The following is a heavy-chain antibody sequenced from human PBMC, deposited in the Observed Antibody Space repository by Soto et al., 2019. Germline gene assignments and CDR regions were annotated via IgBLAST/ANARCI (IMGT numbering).Heavy chain of an antibody. CDR2: IYSGGST. Sequence: GGSVRLSCAASGFTVSSNYMSWVRQAPGKGLEWVSVIYSGGSTYYADSVKGRFTISRDNSKNTLYLQMNSLRAEDTAVYYCARSDHYYDSSGPLFYWGQGTLVTVSS. J-gene: IGHJ4*02. CDR1: GFTVSSNY. D-gene: IGHD3-22*01. V-gene: IGHV3-53*01. CDR3: ARSDHYYDSSGPLFY.